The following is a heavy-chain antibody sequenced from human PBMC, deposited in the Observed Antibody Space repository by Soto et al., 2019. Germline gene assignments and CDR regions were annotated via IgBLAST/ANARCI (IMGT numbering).Heavy chain of an antibody. D-gene: IGHD4-17*01. Sequence: EVQLVQSGAEVKKPGESLKISCKGSGYSFTSYWIGWVRQMPGKGLEWMGIIYPGDSDTRYSPSFQGQVTISADKSISTAYLQWSSLKASDTAVYVCARLFVSTVVTPVRYFDYWGQGTLVTVSS. CDR2: IYPGDSDT. CDR1: GYSFTSYW. CDR3: ARLFVSTVVTPVRYFDY. V-gene: IGHV5-51*01. J-gene: IGHJ4*02.